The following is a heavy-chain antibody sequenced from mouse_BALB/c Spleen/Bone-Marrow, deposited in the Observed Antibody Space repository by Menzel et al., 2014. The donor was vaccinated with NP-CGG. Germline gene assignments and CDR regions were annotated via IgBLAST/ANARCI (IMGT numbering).Heavy chain of an antibody. V-gene: IGHV1-9*01. CDR2: ILPGSGST. D-gene: IGHD1-1*02. CDR3: ARRWISWFAY. CDR1: GYTFSSYW. Sequence: VQLQQSGAELMKPGASVKISCKATGYTFSSYWIEWVKQRPGHGLEWIGEILPGSGSTNHNEKFKGKATFTADTSSNTAYMQLSSLTSEDSAVYYCARRWISWFAYWGQGTLVTVSA. J-gene: IGHJ3*01.